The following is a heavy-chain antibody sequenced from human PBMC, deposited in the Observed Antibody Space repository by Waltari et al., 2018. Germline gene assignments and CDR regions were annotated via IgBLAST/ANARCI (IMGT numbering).Heavy chain of an antibody. V-gene: IGHV1-2*02. J-gene: IGHJ2*01. D-gene: IGHD3-22*01. CDR2: INPNSGGT. CDR1: GYTFTGYY. CDR3: ARDGHYYDSSGYYRAVVWYFDL. Sequence: QVQLVQSGAEVKKPGASVKVSCKASGYTFTGYYMHWVRQAPGQGLEWMGWINPNSGGTNYAQKFQGRVTMTRDTSISTAYMELSRLRSDDTAVYYCARDGHYYDSSGYYRAVVWYFDLWGRGTLVTVSS.